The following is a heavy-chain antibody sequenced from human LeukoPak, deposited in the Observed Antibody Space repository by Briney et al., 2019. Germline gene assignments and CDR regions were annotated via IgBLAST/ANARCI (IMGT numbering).Heavy chain of an antibody. CDR1: GFSFSSYW. CDR3: ARDHCSSSSCYTYYGMEL. J-gene: IGHJ6*02. CDR2: INQDRSEK. Sequence: GGSLRLSCAASGFSFSSYWMSWVRQVPGKGLEWVANINQDRSEKSYVDSVKGRFTISRDNAKNSLYLQMNSLRAEDTAVYYCARDHCSSSSCYTYYGMELWGQGTTVTVSS. D-gene: IGHD2-2*02. V-gene: IGHV3-7*01.